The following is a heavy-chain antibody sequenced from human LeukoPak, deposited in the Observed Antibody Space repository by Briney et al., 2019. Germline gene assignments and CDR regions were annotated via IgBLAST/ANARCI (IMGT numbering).Heavy chain of an antibody. CDR2: ITSGGGAV. CDR3: ARVGSGGDWFDY. V-gene: IGHV3-48*01. Sequence: GGSLRLSCAASGFTFSNYNLLWVRQTPGKGLEWLFYITSGGGAVHYAASVKDRLTFSRDNAKNSLYLQMNSLRVEDSGVYYCARVGSGGDWFDYWGQGTRVTVSS. D-gene: IGHD1-1*01. CDR1: GFTFSNYN. J-gene: IGHJ5*01.